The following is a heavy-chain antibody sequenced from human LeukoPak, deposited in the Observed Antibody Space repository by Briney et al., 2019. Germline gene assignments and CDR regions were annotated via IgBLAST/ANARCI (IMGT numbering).Heavy chain of an antibody. V-gene: IGHV3-43*02. Sequence: PGGSLRLSCAASGFTFSNAWMAWVRQAPGKGLEWVSLISGDGGSTYYADSVKGRFTISRDNSKNSLYLQMNSLRTEDTALYYCAKVAVHYYDSSGINEGGGYWGQGTLVTVSS. D-gene: IGHD3-22*01. CDR2: ISGDGGST. CDR1: GFTFSNAW. J-gene: IGHJ4*02. CDR3: AKVAVHYYDSSGINEGGGY.